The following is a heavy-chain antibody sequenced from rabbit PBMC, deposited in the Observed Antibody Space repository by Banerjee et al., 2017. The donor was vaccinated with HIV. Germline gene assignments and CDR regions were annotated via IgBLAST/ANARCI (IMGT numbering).Heavy chain of an antibody. CDR3: ARTSYGGDGYTT. D-gene: IGHD7-1*01. Sequence: QEQLEESGGGLVQPEGSLTITCTSSGFSFSSSYWICWVRQAPGKGLEWIGCIYVGSSDSTYYASWAKGRFTISKTSSTTVDLQMTSLTAADTATYFCARTSYGGDGYTTWGPGTLVTVS. CDR1: GFSFSSSYW. V-gene: IGHV1S45*01. CDR2: IYVGSSDST. J-gene: IGHJ4*01.